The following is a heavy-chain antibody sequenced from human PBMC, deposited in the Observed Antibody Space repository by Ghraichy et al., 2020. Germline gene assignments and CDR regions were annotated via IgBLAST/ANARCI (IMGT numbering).Heavy chain of an antibody. CDR3: ARGKYSSGWYYYFDY. CDR1: GFTFSSYG. CDR2: IWYDGSNK. V-gene: IGHV3-33*01. J-gene: IGHJ4*02. D-gene: IGHD6-19*01. Sequence: GGSLRLSCAASGFTFSSYGMHWVRQAPGKGLEWVAVIWYDGSNKYYADSVKGRFTISRDNSKNTLYLQMNSLRAEDTAVYYCARGKYSSGWYYYFDYWGQGTLVTVSS.